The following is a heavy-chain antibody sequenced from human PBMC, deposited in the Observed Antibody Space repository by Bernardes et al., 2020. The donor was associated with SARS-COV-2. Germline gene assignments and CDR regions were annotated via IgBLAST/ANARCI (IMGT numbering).Heavy chain of an antibody. CDR3: ARAGIVVVTAYRTFDY. Sequence: AAWKHFCKASGYTFTSYGISWVRQAPGQGLEWMGWISAYNGNTNYAQKLQGRVTMTTDTSTSTAYMELRSLRSDDTAVYYCARAGIVVVTAYRTFDYWGQGTLVTGSA. D-gene: IGHD2-21*02. CDR2: ISAYNGNT. CDR1: GYTFTSYG. J-gene: IGHJ4*02. V-gene: IGHV1-18*01.